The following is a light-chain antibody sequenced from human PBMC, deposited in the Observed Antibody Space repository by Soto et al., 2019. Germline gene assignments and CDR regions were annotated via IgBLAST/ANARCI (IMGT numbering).Light chain of an antibody. CDR3: SSFTNTTTLVL. V-gene: IGLV2-14*02. J-gene: IGLJ2*01. Sequence: QSALTQPASVSGSPGQSITISCTGTSSDVVNDLLVSWYQQQPGKAPKLMIYEVSNRPSGISHRFSGSKSGDTASLTISGLQAEDEADYYCSSFTNTTTLVLFGGGTQLTVL. CDR1: SSDVVNDLL. CDR2: EVS.